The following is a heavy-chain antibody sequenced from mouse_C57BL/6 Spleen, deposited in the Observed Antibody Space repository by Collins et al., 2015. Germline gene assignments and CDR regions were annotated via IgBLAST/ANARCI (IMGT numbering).Heavy chain of an antibody. Sequence: YWMNWVKQRPGKGLEWIGQIYPGDGDTNYNGKFEGKATLTADKSSSTVFMQLNSLTSEDSAAYFCGRGAYWGQGTTLTVSS. CDR1: YW. V-gene: IGHV1-80*01. J-gene: IGHJ2*01. CDR2: IYPGDGDT. CDR3: GRGAY.